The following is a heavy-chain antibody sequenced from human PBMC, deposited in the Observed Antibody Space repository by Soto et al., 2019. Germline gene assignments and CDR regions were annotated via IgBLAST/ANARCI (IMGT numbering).Heavy chain of an antibody. CDR2: ISAYNGNT. D-gene: IGHD5-18*01. CDR1: GYTFTSYG. CDR3: ARGSVDTAIHDAFDI. V-gene: IGHV1-18*04. Sequence: GSSVKVSCKASGYTFTSYGISWLRQAPGQGLEWMGWISAYNGNTNYAQKLQGRVTMTTDTSTSTAYMELRSLRSDDTAVYYCARGSVDTAIHDAFDIWGQGTMVTVSS. J-gene: IGHJ3*02.